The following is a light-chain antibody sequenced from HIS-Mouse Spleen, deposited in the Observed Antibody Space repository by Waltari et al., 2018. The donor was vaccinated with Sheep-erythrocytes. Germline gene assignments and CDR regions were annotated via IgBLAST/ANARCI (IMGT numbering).Light chain of an antibody. V-gene: IGLV2-11*01. CDR1: SSDVGGYNY. CDR3: AAWDDSLSGNWV. CDR2: DVS. Sequence: QSALTQPRSVSGSPGQSVTISCTGTSSDVGGYNYVSWYQQHPGKAPKLMIYDVSKRPSGVPDRFSGSKSGNTASLTISGLRSEDEADYYCAAWDDSLSGNWVFGGGTKLTVL. J-gene: IGLJ3*02.